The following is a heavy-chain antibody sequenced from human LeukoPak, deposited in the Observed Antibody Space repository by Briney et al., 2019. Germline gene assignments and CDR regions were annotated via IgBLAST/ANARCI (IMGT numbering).Heavy chain of an antibody. V-gene: IGHV3-23*01. Sequence: GGSLRLSCAASGFTFSRYAMSWVRQAPGKGLEWVSGISDSGGSTYNADSVKGRFTISRDNSKNTLYLQMNSLRAEDTALYYCAKDPRRVIAAFDIWGQGTMVTVSS. CDR3: AKDPRRVIAAFDI. J-gene: IGHJ3*02. CDR2: ISDSGGST. D-gene: IGHD2-21*01. CDR1: GFTFSRYA.